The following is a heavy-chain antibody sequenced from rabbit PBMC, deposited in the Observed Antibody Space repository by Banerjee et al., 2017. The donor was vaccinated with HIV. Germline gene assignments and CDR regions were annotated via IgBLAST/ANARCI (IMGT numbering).Heavy chain of an antibody. CDR2: IDTGSGGGT. Sequence: QSLEESGGDLVKPGASLTLTCTASGFSFSSGYWIYWVRQAPGKGLEWIACIDTGSGGGTVYASWAKGRFTISKTSSTTVTLQMTSLTAADTATYFCARGDYIYGAAGYANLNLWGQGTLVTVS. CDR1: GFSFSSGYW. D-gene: IGHD6-1*01. V-gene: IGHV1S40*01. J-gene: IGHJ4*01. CDR3: ARGDYIYGAAGYANLNL.